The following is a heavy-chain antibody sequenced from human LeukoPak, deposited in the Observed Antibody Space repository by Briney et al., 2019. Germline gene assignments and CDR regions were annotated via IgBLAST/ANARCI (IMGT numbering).Heavy chain of an antibody. J-gene: IGHJ5*02. CDR1: GGSISSYY. CDR2: IYYSGST. V-gene: IGHV4-59*01. D-gene: IGHD3-3*01. Sequence: SETLSLTCTVSGGSISSYYWSWIRQPPGKGLEWIGYIYYSGSTNYNPSLKSRVTISVDTSKNQLSLKLSSVTAADTAVYYCARGDYDFWSGYYQAISRWFDPWGQGTLVTVSS. CDR3: ARGDYDFWSGYYQAISRWFDP.